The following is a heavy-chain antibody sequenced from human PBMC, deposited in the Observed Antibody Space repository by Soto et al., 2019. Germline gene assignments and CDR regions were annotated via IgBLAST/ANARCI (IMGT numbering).Heavy chain of an antibody. CDR3: ARVGTGMYDFDD. V-gene: IGHV3-74*01. J-gene: IGHJ4*02. CDR2: VNSDESTT. Sequence: EVQLVESGGGLVQPGGSLRLSCAASGFTFSSYWMHWVRPATGEGLVLVSRVNSDESTTSYADSVKGRFTISRDNARNKLYLQMNTLRAEDTAVYYCARVGTGMYDFDDWGQGALVTVSS. D-gene: IGHD1-20*01. CDR1: GFTFSSYW.